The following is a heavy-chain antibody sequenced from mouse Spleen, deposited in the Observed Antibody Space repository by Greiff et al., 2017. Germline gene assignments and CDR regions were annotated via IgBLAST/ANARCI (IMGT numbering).Heavy chain of an antibody. J-gene: IGHJ4*01. V-gene: IGHV5-9-1*01. CDR3: ARDYYGNFGDYYAMDY. D-gene: IGHD2-1*01. CDR1: GFTFSSYA. Sequence: EVMLVESGGGLVKPGGSLKLSCAASGFTFSSYAMSWVRQTPEKRLEWVATISSGGSYTYYPDSVKGRFTISRDNAKNTLYLQMSSLRSEDTAMYYCARDYYGNFGDYYAMDYWGQGTSVTVSS. CDR2: ISSGGSYT.